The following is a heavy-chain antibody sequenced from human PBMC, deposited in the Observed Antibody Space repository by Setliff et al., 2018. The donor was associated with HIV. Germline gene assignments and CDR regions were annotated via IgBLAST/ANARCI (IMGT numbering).Heavy chain of an antibody. D-gene: IGHD3-16*01. Sequence: GGSLRLSCEASGFMFSAFAMTWVRQAPGKGLEWVSGISVSGGSIYYADSVKGRFSVSRDNSKNTLYLQLSTLRPEDTAIYYCAKAFGGYPNPIEYPQHWGHGTLVTVSS. J-gene: IGHJ1*01. CDR1: GFMFSAFA. CDR2: ISVSGGSI. CDR3: AKAFGGYPNPIEYPQH. V-gene: IGHV3-23*01.